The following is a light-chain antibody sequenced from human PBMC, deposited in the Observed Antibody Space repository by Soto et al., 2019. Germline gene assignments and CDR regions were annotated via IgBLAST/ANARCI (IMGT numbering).Light chain of an antibody. Sequence: QSVLTQPPSVSGAPGQRVTISCTGSSSNIGAGYDVHWYQQLPGTAPKLLIYRNSNRPSGVPDRFSGSKSGTSASLAITGLRAEDEADYYCQSYDSSLSGSVFGGGTKVTVL. J-gene: IGLJ3*02. CDR3: QSYDSSLSGSV. CDR2: RNS. CDR1: SSNIGAGYD. V-gene: IGLV1-40*01.